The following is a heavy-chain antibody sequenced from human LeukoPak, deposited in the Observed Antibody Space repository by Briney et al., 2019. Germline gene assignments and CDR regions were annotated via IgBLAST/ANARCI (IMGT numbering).Heavy chain of an antibody. Sequence: GESLKISCKGSGYSFTSYWIGWVRQMPGKGLEWMGIIYPGDSDTRYSPSFQGQVTISADKPISTAYLQWCGLKASDTAMYYCARTPGIVGATTAPFDLWGRGTLVTVSS. J-gene: IGHJ2*01. V-gene: IGHV5-51*01. CDR2: IYPGDSDT. CDR1: GYSFTSYW. CDR3: ARTPGIVGATTAPFDL. D-gene: IGHD1-26*01.